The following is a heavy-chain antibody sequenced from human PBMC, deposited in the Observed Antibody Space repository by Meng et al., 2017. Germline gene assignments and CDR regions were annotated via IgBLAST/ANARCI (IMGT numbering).Heavy chain of an antibody. CDR2: ISSSGSTI. Sequence: GEALKIPCAASGFTFSSYEMNWVRQAPGKGLEWVSYISSSGSTIYYADSVKGRFTISRDNAKNSLHLQMNSLRAEDTAVYYCARVGSSSWYYGSAVAAEYFQHWGQGTLVTVSS. J-gene: IGHJ1*01. V-gene: IGHV3-48*03. D-gene: IGHD6-13*01. CDR3: ARVGSSSWYYGSAVAAEYFQH. CDR1: GFTFSSYE.